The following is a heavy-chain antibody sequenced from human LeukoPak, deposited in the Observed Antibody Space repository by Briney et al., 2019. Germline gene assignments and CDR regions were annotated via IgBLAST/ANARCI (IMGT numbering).Heavy chain of an antibody. CDR2: INSAGSSA. Sequence: PGGSLRLSCAASGFTFSSYWMHWVRQAPGKGLVWVSRINSAGSSATYADSVKGRFTISRDNAKNTLYLQMNSLRAEDTAVYYCARLNSSDLRVFDYRGQGTLVSVSS. V-gene: IGHV3-74*01. CDR1: GFTFSSYW. D-gene: IGHD2-21*01. CDR3: ARLNSSDLRVFDY. J-gene: IGHJ4*02.